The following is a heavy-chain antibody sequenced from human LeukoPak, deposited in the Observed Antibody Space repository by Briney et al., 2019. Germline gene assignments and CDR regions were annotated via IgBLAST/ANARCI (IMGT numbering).Heavy chain of an antibody. D-gene: IGHD6-19*01. Sequence: SETLSLTCTVSGGSISSYYWSWIRQPPGKGLEWIGYIYYSGSTNYNPSLKSRVTMSVDTSKNQFSLKLSSVTAADTAVYYCARDSPRLAVAGSPYYFDYWGQGTLVTVSS. CDR3: ARDSPRLAVAGSPYYFDY. J-gene: IGHJ4*02. CDR1: GGSISSYY. V-gene: IGHV4-59*12. CDR2: IYYSGST.